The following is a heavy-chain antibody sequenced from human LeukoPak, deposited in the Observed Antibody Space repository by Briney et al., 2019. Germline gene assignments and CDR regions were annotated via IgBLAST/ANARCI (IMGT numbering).Heavy chain of an antibody. D-gene: IGHD5-18*01. Sequence: SPSETLSLTCTVSGVSISSSYSYWGWIRQPPGMGLEWIGSIYYTGNTYYNASLKSRVSISIDTSKNQFSLKLTSVTAADTAVYYCASITQYSYGYRLHDAFDIWGQGTMVTVSS. CDR1: GVSISSSYSY. CDR3: ASITQYSYGYRLHDAFDI. J-gene: IGHJ3*02. V-gene: IGHV4-39*01. CDR2: IYYTGNT.